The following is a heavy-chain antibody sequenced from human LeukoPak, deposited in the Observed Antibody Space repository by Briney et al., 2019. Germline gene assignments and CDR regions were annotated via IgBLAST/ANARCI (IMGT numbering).Heavy chain of an antibody. CDR1: GGSISSSSYY. J-gene: IGHJ4*02. CDR3: AGELGGYSYGYEGY. V-gene: IGHV4-39*07. Sequence: SETLSLTCTVSGGSISSSSYYWGWIRQPPGKGLEWIGIIYYSGSTYYNPSLKSRVTISVDTSKNQFSLKLSSVTAADTAVYYCAGELGGYSYGYEGYWGQGTLVTVSS. CDR2: IYYSGST. D-gene: IGHD5-18*01.